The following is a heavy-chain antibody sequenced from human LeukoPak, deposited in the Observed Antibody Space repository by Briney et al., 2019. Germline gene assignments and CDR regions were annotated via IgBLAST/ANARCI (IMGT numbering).Heavy chain of an antibody. D-gene: IGHD2-2*01. Sequence: PSQTLSLTCTVSGGSISSGGYYWRWIRQPPGKGLEWIVYIYHSGSTYYNPSLKSRVTISVDRSKNQFSLKLSSVTAADTAVYYCASSNTNIVVVPAASFDYWGQGTLVTVSS. CDR2: IYHSGST. CDR1: GGSISSGGYY. V-gene: IGHV4-30-2*01. CDR3: ASSNTNIVVVPAASFDY. J-gene: IGHJ4*02.